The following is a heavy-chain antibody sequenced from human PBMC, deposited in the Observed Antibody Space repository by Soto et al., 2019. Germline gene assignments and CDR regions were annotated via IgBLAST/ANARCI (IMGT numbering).Heavy chain of an antibody. J-gene: IGHJ5*01. D-gene: IGHD3-3*01. Sequence: SETLSLTCAVYGGSFSGHSWTWIRQSPGKGLEWIGDINHSGRVNYSPSLKSRVTISLDTSKNQFSLTLSAVTAADTAMYYCLARAYDPNGYYRFDTWRKGTLVAVS. CDR2: INHSGRV. CDR3: LARAYDPNGYYRFDT. V-gene: IGHV4-34*01. CDR1: GGSFSGHS.